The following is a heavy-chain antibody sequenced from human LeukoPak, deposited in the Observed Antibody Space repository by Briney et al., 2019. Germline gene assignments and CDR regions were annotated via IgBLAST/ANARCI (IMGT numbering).Heavy chain of an antibody. CDR2: ISGSGGGT. CDR1: GFTFSSYA. D-gene: IGHD3-10*01. V-gene: IGHV3-23*01. J-gene: IGHJ3*02. CDR3: AKAPRREITMVRGVVDAFDI. Sequence: GSLRLSCAASGFTFSSYAMSWVRQAPGKGLEWVSAISGSGGGTYYADSVKGRFTISRDNSKNTLYLQMNSLRAEDTAVYYCAKAPRREITMVRGVVDAFDIWGQGTMVTVSS.